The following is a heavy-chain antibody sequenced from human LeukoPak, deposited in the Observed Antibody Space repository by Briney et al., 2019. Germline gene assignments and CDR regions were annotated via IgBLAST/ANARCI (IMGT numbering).Heavy chain of an antibody. V-gene: IGHV4-31*03. D-gene: IGHD2-15*01. CDR2: VSYSGTT. Sequence: SETLSLTCTVSGGSINSGAYLWSWIRQHPVKGLEWFGYVSYSGTTYYNPSLKSRTSISLDTSKNQFSLRLDSVTAADTAMYYCARAEPSFCSGGSCSSWIDAFDIWGQGTMVTVSS. CDR1: GGSINSGAYL. J-gene: IGHJ3*02. CDR3: ARAEPSFCSGGSCSSWIDAFDI.